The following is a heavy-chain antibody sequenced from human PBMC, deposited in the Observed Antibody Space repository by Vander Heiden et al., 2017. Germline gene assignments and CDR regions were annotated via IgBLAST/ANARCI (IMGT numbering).Heavy chain of an antibody. J-gene: IGHJ6*02. Sequence: FTFSSYGMHWVRQAPGTGLEWVAFIWYDGSNKYYADSVKGRFTISRDNSKNPLYLQMNSRGAEDTAVYYCARGGDCGGDCYYRQKRSYYLPRNYYGMDVWGQGTTVTVSS. CDR3: ARGGDCGGDCYYRQKRSYYLPRNYYGMDV. V-gene: IGHV3-33*01. CDR1: FTFSSYG. CDR2: IWYDGSNK. D-gene: IGHD2-21*02.